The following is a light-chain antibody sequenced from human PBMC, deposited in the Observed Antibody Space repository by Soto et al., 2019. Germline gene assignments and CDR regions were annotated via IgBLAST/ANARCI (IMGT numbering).Light chain of an antibody. Sequence: EIVLTQSPGTMSLSPGERATLSCRASQSVSSSYLAWYQQIPGQAPRLLIYGASSRSTGIPDTFSGSGSGTDFTLTISRLEPEDFAVYYCQQYGSYTFGQGTTLEIK. CDR1: QSVSSSY. CDR3: QQYGSYT. CDR2: GAS. V-gene: IGKV3-20*01. J-gene: IGKJ2*01.